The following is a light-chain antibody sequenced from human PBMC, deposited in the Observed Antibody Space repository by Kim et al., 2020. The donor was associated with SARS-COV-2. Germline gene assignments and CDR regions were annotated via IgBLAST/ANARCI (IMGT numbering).Light chain of an antibody. J-gene: IGKJ1*01. V-gene: IGKV3D-15*01. Sequence: VSPGERATLSCRASQSISNNLAWYQQKPAQVPRLLIYDASTRDTGIPARFSGSGSGTEFTLTISSLEPEDFAVYYCQQHDSGPCTFGQGTKLDIK. CDR1: QSISNN. CDR2: DAS. CDR3: QQHDSGPCT.